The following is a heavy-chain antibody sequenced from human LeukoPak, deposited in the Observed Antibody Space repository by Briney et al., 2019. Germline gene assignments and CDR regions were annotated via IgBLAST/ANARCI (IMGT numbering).Heavy chain of an antibody. J-gene: IGHJ6*02. V-gene: IGHV3-53*01. CDR1: GFTVSSNY. CDR2: IYSGGST. Sequence: GGSLRLSCAASGFTVSSNYMSWVRQAPGKGLEWVSVIYSGGSTYYADSVKGRFTISRDNSKNTLYLQMNSLRAEDTAVYYCARDPFYSRSQGGMDVWGQGTTVTVSS. D-gene: IGHD6-6*01. CDR3: ARDPFYSRSQGGMDV.